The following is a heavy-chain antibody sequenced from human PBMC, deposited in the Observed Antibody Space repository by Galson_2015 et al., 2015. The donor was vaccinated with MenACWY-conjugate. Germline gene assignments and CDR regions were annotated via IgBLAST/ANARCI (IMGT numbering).Heavy chain of an antibody. J-gene: IGHJ2*01. V-gene: IGHV4-39*07. CDR2: IYYSGST. CDR3: ARANYGGNSAWYFEL. D-gene: IGHD4-23*01. CDR1: GGSISSSSYS. Sequence: SEPLSLTCTVSGGSISSSSYSWGWLRQPPGKGLEWIGGIYYSGSTYYNPSLKSRVTISVDTSKNQFSLKLSSVTAADTAVYYCARANYGGNSAWYFELWGRGTLVTDSS.